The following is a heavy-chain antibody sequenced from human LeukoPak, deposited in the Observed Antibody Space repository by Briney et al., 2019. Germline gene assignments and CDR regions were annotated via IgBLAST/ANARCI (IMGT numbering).Heavy chain of an antibody. CDR3: ARIAAAGTGEGVY. J-gene: IGHJ4*02. D-gene: IGHD6-13*01. CDR1: GGTFSSYA. V-gene: IGHV1-46*01. Sequence: ASVKVSCKASGGTFSSYAISWVRQAPGQGLEWMGIINPSGGSTSYAQKFQGRVTMTRDTSTSTVYMELSSLRSEDTAVYYCARIAAAGTGEGVYWGQGTLVTVSS. CDR2: INPSGGST.